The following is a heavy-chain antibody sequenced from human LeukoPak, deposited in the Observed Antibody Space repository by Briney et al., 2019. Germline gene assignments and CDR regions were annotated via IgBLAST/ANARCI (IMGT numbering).Heavy chain of an antibody. V-gene: IGHV3-30*02. CDR3: ARVLDITGTIFDAFDI. Sequence: SCKASGYTFTSYYMHWVRQAPGKGLEWVAFIRYDGSNKYYADSVKGRFTISRDNSKNTLYLQMNSLRAEDTAVYYCARVLDITGTIFDAFDIWGQGTMVTVSS. CDR2: IRYDGSNK. CDR1: GYTFTSYY. J-gene: IGHJ3*02. D-gene: IGHD1-20*01.